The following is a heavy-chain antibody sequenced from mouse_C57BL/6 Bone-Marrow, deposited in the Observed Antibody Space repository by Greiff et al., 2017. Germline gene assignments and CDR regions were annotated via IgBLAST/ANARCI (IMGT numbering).Heavy chain of an antibody. V-gene: IGHV1-62-2*01. Sequence: VQLQQSGAELVKPGASVKLSCKASGYTFTEYTIHWVKQRSGQGLEWIGWFYPGGGSIKYNEKFKDKATLTADKSSSTVYMELSRLTSEASTVFLWERHEGSYGYMDVGGTGTTVTVSS. J-gene: IGHJ1*03. CDR2: FYPGGGSI. CDR3: ERHEGSYGYMDV. CDR1: GYTFTEYT.